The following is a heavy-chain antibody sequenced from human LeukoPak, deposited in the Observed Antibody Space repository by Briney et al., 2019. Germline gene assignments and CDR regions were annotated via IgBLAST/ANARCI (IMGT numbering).Heavy chain of an antibody. CDR1: GYTFTSYG. D-gene: IGHD3-10*01. J-gene: IGHJ4*02. CDR2: ISAYNGNT. V-gene: IGHV1-18*01. Sequence: ASVKVSCKASGYTFTSYGISWVRQAPGQGLEWMGWISAYNGNTNYAQKLQGRVTMTTDTSTSTAYMELKSLRSDDTAVYYCARAGYYYGSGSYYYWGQGTLVTVSS. CDR3: ARAGYYYGSGSYYY.